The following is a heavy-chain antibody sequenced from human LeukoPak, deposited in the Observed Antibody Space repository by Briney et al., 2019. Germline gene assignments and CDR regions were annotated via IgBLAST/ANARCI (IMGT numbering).Heavy chain of an antibody. J-gene: IGHJ4*02. CDR1: GGSVSSGSDY. V-gene: IGHV4-61*01. D-gene: IGHD3-10*01. Sequence: SETLSLTCTVSGGSVSSGSDYWSWIRQPPGKGLEWIGYIYYSGSTNYNPFLKSRVTISVDTSKNQFSLKLSSVTAADTAVYYCARHITMVRGVRADHFDYWGQGTLVTVSS. CDR2: IYYSGST. CDR3: ARHITMVRGVRADHFDY.